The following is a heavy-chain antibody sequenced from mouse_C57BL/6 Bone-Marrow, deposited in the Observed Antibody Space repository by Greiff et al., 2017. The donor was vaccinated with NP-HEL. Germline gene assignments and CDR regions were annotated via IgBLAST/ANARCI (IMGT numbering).Heavy chain of an antibody. Sequence: EVQLKESGAELVRPGASVKLSCTASGFNIKDDYMHWVKQRPEQGLEWIGWIDPENGDTGYASKFQGKATITADTSSNTAYLQLSSLTSEDTAVYYCTNLLWLRKPFAYWGQGTLVTVSA. D-gene: IGHD2-2*01. J-gene: IGHJ3*01. CDR3: TNLLWLRKPFAY. V-gene: IGHV14-4*01. CDR2: IDPENGDT. CDR1: GFNIKDDY.